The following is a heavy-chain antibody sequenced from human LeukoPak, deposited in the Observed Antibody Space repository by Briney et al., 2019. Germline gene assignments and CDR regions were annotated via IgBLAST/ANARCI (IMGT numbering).Heavy chain of an antibody. D-gene: IGHD3-10*01. CDR3: ASYVLLWFGESRRSWFDP. CDR1: GGSISSSSYY. J-gene: IGHJ5*02. V-gene: IGHV4-39*01. Sequence: SETLSLTCTVSGGSISSSSYYWGWIRQPPGKGLEWIGSIYYSGSTYYNPSLKSRVTISVDTSKNQFSLKLSSVTAADTAVYYCASYVLLWFGESRRSWFDPWGQGTLVTVSS. CDR2: IYYSGST.